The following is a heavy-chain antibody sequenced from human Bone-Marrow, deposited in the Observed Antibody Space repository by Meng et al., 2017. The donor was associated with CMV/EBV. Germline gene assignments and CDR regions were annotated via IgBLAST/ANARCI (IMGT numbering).Heavy chain of an antibody. CDR3: ARGWGRKSYRY. CDR1: GGSFSGYY. J-gene: IGHJ4*02. D-gene: IGHD5-18*01. V-gene: IGHV4-34*01. CDR2: INHSGST. Sequence: LTCAVYGGSFSGYYWSWIRQPPGKGLEWIGEINHSGSTNYNPSLKSRVTISVDTSKNQFSLKLSSVTAADTAVYYCARGWGRKSYRYWGQGTLVTVSS.